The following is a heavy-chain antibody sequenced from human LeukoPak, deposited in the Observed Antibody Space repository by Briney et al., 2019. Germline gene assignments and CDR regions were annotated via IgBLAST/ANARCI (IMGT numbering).Heavy chain of an antibody. CDR2: IWYDGSNK. J-gene: IGHJ5*02. CDR3: ARDESFGELTP. D-gene: IGHD3-10*01. Sequence: PGRSLRLSCAASGSTFSSYGMHWVRQAPGKGLEWVAVIWYDGSNKYYADSVKGRFTISRDNSKNTLYLQMNSLRAEDTAVYYCARDESFGELTPWGQGTLVTVSS. CDR1: GSTFSSYG. V-gene: IGHV3-33*01.